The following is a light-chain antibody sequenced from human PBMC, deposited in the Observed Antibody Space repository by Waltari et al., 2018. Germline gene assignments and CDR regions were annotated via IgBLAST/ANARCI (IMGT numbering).Light chain of an antibody. CDR2: VNSAGSH. CDR3: QTGGHGTWV. J-gene: IGLJ3*02. Sequence: QLVLTQSPSASASLGASVKLTCTLSSGHSTNVVAWLQQQPEKGPRFRLKVNSAGSHTKGDEIPDRFSGSSSGAGRYRTISSLQSEDETDYYCQTGGHGTWVFGGGTKLTVL. CDR1: SGHSTNV. V-gene: IGLV4-69*01.